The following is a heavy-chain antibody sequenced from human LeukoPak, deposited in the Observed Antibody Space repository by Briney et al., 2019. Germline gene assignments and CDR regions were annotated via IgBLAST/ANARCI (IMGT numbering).Heavy chain of an antibody. D-gene: IGHD3-10*01. CDR1: GFTFSSYA. Sequence: GGSLRLSCAASGFTFSSYAMSWVRQARGKGLEWVSTISGSGGSAYYADSVKGRFTISRDNSKNTLYLQMNSLRAEDTAVYYCANRAAFGDYFDYWGQGTLVTVSS. V-gene: IGHV3-23*01. J-gene: IGHJ4*02. CDR3: ANRAAFGDYFDY. CDR2: ISGSGGSA.